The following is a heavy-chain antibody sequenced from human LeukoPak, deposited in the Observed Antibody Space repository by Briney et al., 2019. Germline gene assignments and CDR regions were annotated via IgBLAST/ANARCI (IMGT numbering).Heavy chain of an antibody. CDR1: GFTFSSYD. D-gene: IGHD3-16*01. CDR2: IGTAGDT. J-gene: IGHJ4*02. Sequence: GGSLRLSCAASGFTFSSYDMHWVRQATGKGLEWVSAIGTAGDTYYPGSVKGRFTISRENAKNSLCLQMNSLRAGDTAVYYCASGTRLGVVDYWGQGTVVTVSS. V-gene: IGHV3-13*01. CDR3: ASGTRLGVVDY.